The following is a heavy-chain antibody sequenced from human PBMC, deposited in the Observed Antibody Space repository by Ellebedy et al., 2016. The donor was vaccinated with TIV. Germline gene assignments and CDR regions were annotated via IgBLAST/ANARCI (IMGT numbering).Heavy chain of an antibody. D-gene: IGHD1-26*01. Sequence: MPSETLSLTCAIPGDSVSSNSAAWNWIRQSPSRGLEWLGRTYYRSKWSNDYAVSVKSRITINPDTSKNQFSLQLNSVTPEDTAVYYCARARPLGYSGIQGFAFDIWGQGTMVTVSS. CDR1: GDSVSSNSAA. J-gene: IGHJ3*02. V-gene: IGHV6-1*01. CDR2: TYYRSKWSN. CDR3: ARARPLGYSGIQGFAFDI.